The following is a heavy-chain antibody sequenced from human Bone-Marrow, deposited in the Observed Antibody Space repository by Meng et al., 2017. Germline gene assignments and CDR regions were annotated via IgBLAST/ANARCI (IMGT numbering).Heavy chain of an antibody. CDR2: IDPNNDHT. J-gene: IGHJ4*02. CDR3: ARDEDISAAGKLFGDY. D-gene: IGHD6-13*01. CDR1: EYTFDAYW. V-gene: IGHV1-2*06. Sequence: HVHLVNLGPEVRKPGAPGNPSGKPSEYTFDAYWIHWLRQAPGQGLEWMGRIDPNNDHTQYAQNFQGRVTMTSDTSISTVYMELNGLRSDDTAVYYCARDEDISAAGKLFGDYWGQGTLVTVSS.